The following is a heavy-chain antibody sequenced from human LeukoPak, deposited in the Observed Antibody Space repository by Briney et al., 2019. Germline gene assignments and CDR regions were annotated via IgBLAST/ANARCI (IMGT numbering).Heavy chain of an antibody. V-gene: IGHV3-74*01. CDR1: GFTFSSYR. D-gene: IGHD2-2*01. CDR2: INSDGSST. CDR3: AREAGYCSSTSCHDAFDI. Sequence: GGSLRLSCAASGFTFSSYRMHWVRQAPGKGLVWVSRINSDGSSTSYADSVKGRFTISRDNAKNTLYLQMNSLRAEDTAVYYCAREAGYCSSTSCHDAFDIWGQGTMVTVSS. J-gene: IGHJ3*02.